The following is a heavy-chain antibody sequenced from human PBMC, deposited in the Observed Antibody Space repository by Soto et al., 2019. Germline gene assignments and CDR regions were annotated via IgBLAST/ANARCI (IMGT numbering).Heavy chain of an antibody. Sequence: SETLSLTCTVSGGSISSYYWSWIRQPPGKGLEWIGYIYYRGSTNYNPSLKSRVTMSVDTSKNQFSLKLSSVTAADTAVYYCARPRGDNWFDPWGQGTRVTVSS. J-gene: IGHJ5*02. CDR1: GGSISSYY. CDR3: ARPRGDNWFDP. CDR2: IYYRGST. D-gene: IGHD3-16*01. V-gene: IGHV4-59*01.